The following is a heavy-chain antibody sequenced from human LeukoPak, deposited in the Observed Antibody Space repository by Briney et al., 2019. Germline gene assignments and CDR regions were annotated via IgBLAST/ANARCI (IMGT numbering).Heavy chain of an antibody. CDR2: IKQDGSEK. V-gene: IGHV3-7*01. CDR1: GFTFSDFW. CDR3: AREPLDTSGYYYGTLDY. Sequence: PGGSLRLSCAASGFTFSDFWMTWVRQAPGKGLGWVANIKQDGSEKYYVDSVKGRFTVSRDNANNSLFLQMNSLRGDDAAVYYCAREPLDTSGYYYGTLDYWGQGTLVTVSS. J-gene: IGHJ4*02. D-gene: IGHD3-22*01.